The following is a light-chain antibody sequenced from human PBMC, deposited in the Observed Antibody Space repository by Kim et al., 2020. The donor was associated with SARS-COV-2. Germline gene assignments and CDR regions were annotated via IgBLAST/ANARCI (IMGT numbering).Light chain of an antibody. V-gene: IGKV1-39*01. CDR3: QQSYSAPRT. CDR2: AAS. CDR1: QSISSY. J-gene: IGKJ1*01. Sequence: ASVGDRVTITCRASQSISSYLNWYQQKPGKTPKLLIYAASSLQSGVPSRFSGTGSGTDFTLTVSSLQPEDFATYYCQQSYSAPRTFGQGTKVDIK.